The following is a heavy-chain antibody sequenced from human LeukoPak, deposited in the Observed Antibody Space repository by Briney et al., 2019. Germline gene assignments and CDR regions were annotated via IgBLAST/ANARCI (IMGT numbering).Heavy chain of an antibody. CDR3: ASLEYYDILTGDNWFDP. CDR1: GFTFSSYA. Sequence: PGGSLRLSCAASGFTFSSYAMNWVRQAPGKGLEWVSSISSGSIYTYYADSVKGRFTISRDNTKKSLHLQMNSLRAEDTAVYYRASLEYYDILTGDNWFDPWGQGTLVTVSS. V-gene: IGHV3-21*01. D-gene: IGHD3-9*01. CDR2: ISSGSIYT. J-gene: IGHJ5*02.